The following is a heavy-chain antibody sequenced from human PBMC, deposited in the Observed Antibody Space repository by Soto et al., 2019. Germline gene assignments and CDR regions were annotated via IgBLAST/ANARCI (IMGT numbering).Heavy chain of an antibody. CDR3: VKGGEDITSPYGMDV. CDR2: ISTGGTYL. Sequence: GGSLRLSCVASGFSFRTHTLVWVRQAPGKGLEWVSYISTGGTYLEYAHSVKGRFTISRDDAADSVFLQMNSLKSDDTAVYYCVKGGEDITSPYGMDVWGQGTTVTVSS. V-gene: IGHV3-21*06. J-gene: IGHJ6*02. CDR1: GFSFRTHT. D-gene: IGHD2-2*01.